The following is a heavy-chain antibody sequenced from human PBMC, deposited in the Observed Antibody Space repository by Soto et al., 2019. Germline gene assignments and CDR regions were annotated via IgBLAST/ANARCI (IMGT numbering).Heavy chain of an antibody. D-gene: IGHD3-3*01. CDR1: GYTFTSYG. V-gene: IGHV1-18*04. CDR3: ARVARYYDFWSGYYPLGY. CDR2: ISAYNGNT. J-gene: IGHJ4*02. Sequence: ASVKVSCKASGYTFTSYGISWVRQAPGQGLEWMGWISAYNGNTNYAQKLQGRVTMTTDTSTSTAYMELRSLRSDDTAVYYCARVARYYDFWSGYYPLGYWGQGTLVTVSS.